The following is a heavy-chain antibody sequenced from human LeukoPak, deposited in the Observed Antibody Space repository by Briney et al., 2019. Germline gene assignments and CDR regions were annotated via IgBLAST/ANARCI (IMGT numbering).Heavy chain of an antibody. CDR1: GFTFSSYW. CDR3: ARGRRRSSWTATVLFDY. Sequence: GGPLRLSCAASGFTFSSYWMSWVRQAPGKGLEWVANIKQDGSEKYYVDSVKGRFTISRDNAKNSLYLQMNSLRAEDTAVYYCARGRRRSSWTATVLFDYWGQGTLVTVSS. D-gene: IGHD6-13*01. CDR2: IKQDGSEK. J-gene: IGHJ4*02. V-gene: IGHV3-7*01.